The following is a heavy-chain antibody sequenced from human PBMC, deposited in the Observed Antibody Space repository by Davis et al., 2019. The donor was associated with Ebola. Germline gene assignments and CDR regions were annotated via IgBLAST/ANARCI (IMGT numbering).Heavy chain of an antibody. CDR2: ISYDGSNK. Sequence: GESLKISCAASGFTFSSYGMHWVRQAPGKGLEWVAVISYDGSNKYYADSVKGRFTISRDNSKNTLYLQMNSLRAEDTAVYYCARGGGYSGYDTTAVDYWGQGTLVTVSS. CDR1: GFTFSSYG. V-gene: IGHV3-30*03. D-gene: IGHD5-12*01. CDR3: ARGGGYSGYDTTAVDY. J-gene: IGHJ4*02.